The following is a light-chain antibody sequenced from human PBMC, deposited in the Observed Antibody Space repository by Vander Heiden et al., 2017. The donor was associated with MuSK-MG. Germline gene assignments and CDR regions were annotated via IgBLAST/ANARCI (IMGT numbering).Light chain of an antibody. CDR3: CSYAGINTWGVV. CDR2: EVS. V-gene: IGLV2-23*02. CDR1: SSDVGTDNL. J-gene: IGLJ2*01. Sequence: QSALTQPASVSGSPGQSITISCTGTSSDVGTDNLVSWYQQYPAKAPNLMIYEVSKRPSGGSVRFSGSTSGTTASLTISGLQAEDVADYYCCSYAGINTWGVVFGGGTKLTVL.